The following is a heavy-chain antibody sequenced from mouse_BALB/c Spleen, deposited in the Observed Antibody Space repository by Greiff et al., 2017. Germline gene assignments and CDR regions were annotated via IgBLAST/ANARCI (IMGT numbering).Heavy chain of an antibody. Sequence: QVQLQQSGAELAKPGASVKMSCKASGYTFTSYWMHWVKQRPGQGLEWIGYINPSTGYTEYNQKFKDKATLTADKSSSTAYMQLSSLTSEDSAVYYCARRWITDDGSFDYWGQGTTRTVSS. CDR2: INPSTGYT. D-gene: IGHD2-4*01. J-gene: IGHJ2*01. V-gene: IGHV1-7*01. CDR1: GYTFTSYW. CDR3: ARRWITDDGSFDY.